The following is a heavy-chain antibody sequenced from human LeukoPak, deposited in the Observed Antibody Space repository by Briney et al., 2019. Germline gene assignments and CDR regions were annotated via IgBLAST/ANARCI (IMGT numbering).Heavy chain of an antibody. V-gene: IGHV3-74*01. J-gene: IGHJ4*02. CDR3: ARDIAVAGTFVNY. CDR2: INSDGSST. Sequence: PGGSLRLSRAASGFTFSSYWMHWVRQAPGKGLVWVSRINSDGSSTSYADSVKGRFTISRDNAKNTLYLQMNSLRAEDTAVYYCARDIAVAGTFVNYWGQGTLVTVSS. D-gene: IGHD6-19*01. CDR1: GFTFSSYW.